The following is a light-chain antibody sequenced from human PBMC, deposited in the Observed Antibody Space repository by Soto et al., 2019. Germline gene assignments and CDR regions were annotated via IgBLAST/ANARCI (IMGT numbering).Light chain of an antibody. J-gene: IGLJ1*01. V-gene: IGLV2-14*01. CDR1: SSDVGGYDY. CDR3: SSYTSTNIYV. Sequence: QSALTQPASVSGSPGQSITISCTGTSSDVGGYDYVSWYQQHPGKAPKLMIYEVSNRPSGVSNRFSGSKSGNTASLTISGLQADDEADYYCSSYTSTNIYVFGTGTKVTVL. CDR2: EVS.